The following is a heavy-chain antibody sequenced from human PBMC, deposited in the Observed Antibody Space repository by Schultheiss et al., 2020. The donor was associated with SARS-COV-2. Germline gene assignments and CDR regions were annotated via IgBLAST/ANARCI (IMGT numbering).Heavy chain of an antibody. Sequence: ASVKVSCKASGGTFSSYAISWVRQAPGQGLEWMGWISAYNGNTNYAQKLQGRVTMTTDTSTSTAYMELRSLRSDDTAVYYCARGQDSGEQTGSDYWGQGTLVTVSS. J-gene: IGHJ4*02. D-gene: IGHD7-27*01. CDR3: ARGQDSGEQTGSDY. CDR1: GGTFSSYA. V-gene: IGHV1-18*01. CDR2: ISAYNGNT.